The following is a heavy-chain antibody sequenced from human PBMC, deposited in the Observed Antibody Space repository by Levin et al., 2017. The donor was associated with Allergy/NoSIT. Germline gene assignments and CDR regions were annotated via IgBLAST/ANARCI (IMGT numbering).Heavy chain of an antibody. J-gene: IGHJ5*02. V-gene: IGHV3-9*01. CDR2: ISWNSGSI. CDR1: GFTFDDYA. Sequence: SCAASGFTFDDYAMHWVRQAPGKGLEWVSGISWNSGSIGYADSVKGRFTISRDNAKNSLYLQMNSLRAEDTALYYCAKESSEYCSSTSCSNNWFDPWGQGTLVTVSS. CDR3: AKESSEYCSSTSCSNNWFDP. D-gene: IGHD2-2*01.